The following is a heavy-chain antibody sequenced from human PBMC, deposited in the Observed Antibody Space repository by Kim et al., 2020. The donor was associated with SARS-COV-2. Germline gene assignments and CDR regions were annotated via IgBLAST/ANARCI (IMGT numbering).Heavy chain of an antibody. CDR1: GGSISSYY. J-gene: IGHJ4*02. CDR2: IYYSGST. Sequence: SETLSLTCTVSGGSISSYYWSWIRQPPGKGLEWIGYIYYSGSTNYNPSLKSRVTISVDTSKNQFSLKLSSVTAADTAVYYCARGPRGSLDYWGQGTLVTV. V-gene: IGHV4-59*13. CDR3: ARGPRGSLDY.